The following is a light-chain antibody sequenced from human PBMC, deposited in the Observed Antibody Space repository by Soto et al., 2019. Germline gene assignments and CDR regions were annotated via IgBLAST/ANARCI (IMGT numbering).Light chain of an antibody. CDR2: KAA. CDR3: QQYNSYWT. Sequence: DIQMTQSPSTLSASVGDRVTITCRASQSSSSWWALYPQKPGKAPKLMIYKAATLESGVPSRFRGSGSVTVFTLSITRLQPDDFAPYDCQQYNSYWTFGKGTKVVIK. V-gene: IGKV1-5*03. J-gene: IGKJ1*01. CDR1: QSSSSW.